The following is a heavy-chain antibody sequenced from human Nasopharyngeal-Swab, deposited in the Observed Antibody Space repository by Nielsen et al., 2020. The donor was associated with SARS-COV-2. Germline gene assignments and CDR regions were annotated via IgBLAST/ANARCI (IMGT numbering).Heavy chain of an antibody. Sequence: GESLKISCAASGFTFSSYTIHWVRQAPGKGLEWVAVISHDASDKYYADSVKGRFTLSRDNSKSTVYLQMNSLRPEDTAVYYCARDRPHWGCDYWGQGTLVTVSS. D-gene: IGHD3-16*01. V-gene: IGHV3-30*04. J-gene: IGHJ4*02. CDR1: GFTFSSYT. CDR3: ARDRPHWGCDY. CDR2: ISHDASDK.